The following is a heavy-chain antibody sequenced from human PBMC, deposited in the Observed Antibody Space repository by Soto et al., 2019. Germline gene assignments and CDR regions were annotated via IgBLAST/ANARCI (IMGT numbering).Heavy chain of an antibody. J-gene: IGHJ6*02. D-gene: IGHD1-7*01. V-gene: IGHV4-59*01. CDR3: AREGLTGTIGLYYYYGMAV. Sequence: QVQLQESGPGLVKPSETLSLTCTVSGGSISSYYWSWIRQPPGKGLEWIGYIYYSGSTNYNPSLKSRGPXSXDXPKNQFSLKLSSVTAADTAVYYCAREGLTGTIGLYYYYGMAVWGQGTTVTVSS. CDR1: GGSISSYY. CDR2: IYYSGST.